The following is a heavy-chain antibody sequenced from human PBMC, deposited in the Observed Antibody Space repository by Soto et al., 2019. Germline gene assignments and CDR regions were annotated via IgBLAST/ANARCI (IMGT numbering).Heavy chain of an antibody. CDR3: ARDYSIEYRSSSDAFDI. V-gene: IGHV3-21*01. CDR1: GFTVSNYW. Sequence: GVSLRLSCVGSGFTVSNYWMHWARKAPGKGLEWVSSISSSSSYIYYADSVKGRFTISRDNAKNSLYLQMNSLRAEDTAVYYCARDYSIEYRSSSDAFDIWGQGTMVTVSS. CDR2: ISSSSSYI. J-gene: IGHJ3*02. D-gene: IGHD6-6*01.